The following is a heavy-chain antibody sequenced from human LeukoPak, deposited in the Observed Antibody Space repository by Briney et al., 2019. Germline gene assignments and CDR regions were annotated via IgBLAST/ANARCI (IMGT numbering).Heavy chain of an antibody. Sequence: GESLKISCKASGYTFNKNYIAWVRQVSGKGLEWMGIIYPGDSDTRYSPSFQGHVTISADESISTAFLQWSSVEATDSAMYYCVRGNQKYGDYVRDWGQGALVTISS. CDR2: IYPGDSDT. CDR1: GYTFNKNY. J-gene: IGHJ4*02. V-gene: IGHV5-51*01. CDR3: VRGNQKYGDYVRD. D-gene: IGHD4-17*01.